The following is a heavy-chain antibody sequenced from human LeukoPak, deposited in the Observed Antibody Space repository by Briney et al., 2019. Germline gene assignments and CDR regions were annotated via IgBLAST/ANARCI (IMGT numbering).Heavy chain of an antibody. Sequence: PGEPLKISCKGSGYSFTSYWIGRVRQMPGKGLEWMGIIYPGDSDTRYSPSFQGQVTISADKSISTAYLQWSSLKASDTAMYYCARAGYYDSSGQYYFDYWGQGTLVTVSS. J-gene: IGHJ4*02. V-gene: IGHV5-51*03. CDR3: ARAGYYDSSGQYYFDY. CDR2: IYPGDSDT. CDR1: GYSFTSYW. D-gene: IGHD3-22*01.